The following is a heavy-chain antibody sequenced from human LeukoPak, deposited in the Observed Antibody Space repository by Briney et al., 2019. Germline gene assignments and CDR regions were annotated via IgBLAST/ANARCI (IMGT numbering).Heavy chain of an antibody. CDR2: ISYDGSNK. D-gene: IGHD3-22*01. J-gene: IGHJ4*02. CDR1: GFTFSSYW. V-gene: IGHV3-30*18. Sequence: PGGSLRLSCAASGFTFSSYWMSWVRQAPGKGLEWVAVISYDGSNKYYADSVKGRFTISRDNSKNTLYLQMNSLRAEDTAVYYCAKDAVRQVPNYYDSSGYYSGFDYWGQGTLVTVSS. CDR3: AKDAVRQVPNYYDSSGYYSGFDY.